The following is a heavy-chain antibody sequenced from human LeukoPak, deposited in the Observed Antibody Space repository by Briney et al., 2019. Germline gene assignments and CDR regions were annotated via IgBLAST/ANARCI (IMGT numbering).Heavy chain of an antibody. CDR3: ASDPNSSSSDFDY. Sequence: PSETLSLTCAVYGGSFSGYYWSWIRQPPGKGLGWIGEINHSGSTNYNPSLKSRVTISVDTSKNQFSLKLSSVTAADTAVYYCASDPNSSSSDFDYWGQGTLVTVSS. CDR2: INHSGST. CDR1: GGSFSGYY. D-gene: IGHD6-6*01. V-gene: IGHV4-34*01. J-gene: IGHJ4*02.